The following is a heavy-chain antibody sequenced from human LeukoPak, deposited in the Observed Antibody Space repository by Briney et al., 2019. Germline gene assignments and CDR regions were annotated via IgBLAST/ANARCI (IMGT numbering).Heavy chain of an antibody. Sequence: GGSLRLSCAASGFTFSSYGMHWVRQAPGKGLEWVAFIRYDGSNKYYADSVKGRFTISRDNSKNTLYLQMNSLRAEDTAVYYCAKIGYCSGGSCPNWFDPWGQGTLVTVSS. V-gene: IGHV3-30*02. CDR2: IRYDGSNK. CDR1: GFTFSSYG. D-gene: IGHD2-15*01. CDR3: AKIGYCSGGSCPNWFDP. J-gene: IGHJ5*02.